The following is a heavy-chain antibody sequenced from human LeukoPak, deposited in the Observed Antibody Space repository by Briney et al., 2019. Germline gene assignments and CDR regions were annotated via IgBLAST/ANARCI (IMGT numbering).Heavy chain of an antibody. CDR3: AKDVERLDYFDY. Sequence: GGSLRLSCAASGFTFSSYAMSWVRQAPGKGLEWVAVMSYEGTNRYYADSVKGRFTISRDNSKNTLYLLMNSLRAEDTAVYYCAKDVERLDYFDYWGQGTLVTVSS. J-gene: IGHJ4*02. V-gene: IGHV3-30*18. D-gene: IGHD3-9*01. CDR1: GFTFSSYA. CDR2: MSYEGTNR.